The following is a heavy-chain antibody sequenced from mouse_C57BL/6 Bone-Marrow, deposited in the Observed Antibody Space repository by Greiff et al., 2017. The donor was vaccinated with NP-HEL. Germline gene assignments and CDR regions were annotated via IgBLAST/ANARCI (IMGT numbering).Heavy chain of an antibody. V-gene: IGHV5-6*01. J-gene: IGHJ1*03. D-gene: IGHD6-1*01. Sequence: EVKVVESGGDLVKPGGSLKLSCAASGFTFSSYGMSWVRQTPDKRLEWVATISSGGSYTYYPDSVKGRFTISRDNAKNTLYLQMSSLKSEDTAMYYCARQNYPLYWYFDVWGTGTTVTVSS. CDR1: GFTFSSYG. CDR2: ISSGGSYT. CDR3: ARQNYPLYWYFDV.